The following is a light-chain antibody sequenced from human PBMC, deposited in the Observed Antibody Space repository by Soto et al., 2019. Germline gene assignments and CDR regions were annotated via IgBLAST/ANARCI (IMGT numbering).Light chain of an antibody. CDR2: DAS. CDR1: QSIGSF. V-gene: IGKV3-11*01. J-gene: IGKJ3*01. CDR3: PQRGNLPPT. Sequence: EIVLTQSPATLSLSPGERATLSCRASQSIGSFLAWYQQKPGQPPRLLIYDASNRATGIPGRFSGSGSGTDFTLTISSLEPEDFAFYYCPQRGNLPPTFGPGTKVNIK.